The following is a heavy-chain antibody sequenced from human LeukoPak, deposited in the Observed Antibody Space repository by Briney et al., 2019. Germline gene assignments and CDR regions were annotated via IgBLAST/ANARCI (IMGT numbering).Heavy chain of an antibody. CDR3: ARVSSVAGTRYDAFDI. D-gene: IGHD6-19*01. Sequence: ASVKVSCKASGYTFTSYYMHWVRQAPGQGLESMGIINPSGGSTSYAQKFQGRVTMTRDTSTSTVYMELSSLRSEDTAVYYCARVSSVAGTRYDAFDIWGQGTMVTVSS. J-gene: IGHJ3*02. CDR1: GYTFTSYY. CDR2: INPSGGST. V-gene: IGHV1-46*01.